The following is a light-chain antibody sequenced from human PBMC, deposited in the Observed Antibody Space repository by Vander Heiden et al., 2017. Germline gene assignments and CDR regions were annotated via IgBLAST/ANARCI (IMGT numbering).Light chain of an antibody. CDR1: SSNIGAGYD. CDR2: GNS. J-gene: IGLJ3*02. V-gene: IGLV1-40*01. Sequence: QSLPTQPRSVSGAPGQRATISCTGSSSNIGAGYDVPWYQQLPGTAPKLLVYGNSNRPSGVPDRFSGSRSGTSASLAITGLQAEDEADYYCQSYDSSLSGWVFGGGTKLTVL. CDR3: QSYDSSLSGWV.